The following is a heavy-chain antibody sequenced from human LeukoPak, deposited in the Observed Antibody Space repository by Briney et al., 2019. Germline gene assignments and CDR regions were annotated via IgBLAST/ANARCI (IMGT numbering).Heavy chain of an antibody. CDR2: ISSSSSYI. CDR1: GFTFSSYS. CDR3: PAEAGIRYFDY. D-gene: IGHD3-9*01. Sequence: VGSLRLSCAASGFTFSSYSMNWIRQAPGKGLEWVSSISSSSSYIYYADSVKGRFTISRDNAKNSLYLQMNSLRAEDTAVYFFPAEAGIRYFDYWGQGTLVTVSS. J-gene: IGHJ4*02. V-gene: IGHV3-21*01.